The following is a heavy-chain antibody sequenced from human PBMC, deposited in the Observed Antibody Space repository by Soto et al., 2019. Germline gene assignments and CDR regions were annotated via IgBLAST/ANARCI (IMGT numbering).Heavy chain of an antibody. D-gene: IGHD3-10*01. Sequence: TSETLSLTCTVSGGSISSGDYYWSWIRQPPGKGLEWIGNIYYSGSTYYNPSLKSRVTISIDTSKNQFSLKLSSVTAAETAVYYCASRKSSPYFDYWGQGTLVTVSS. CDR1: GGSISSGDYY. J-gene: IGHJ4*02. CDR3: ASRKSSPYFDY. V-gene: IGHV4-30-4*01. CDR2: IYYSGST.